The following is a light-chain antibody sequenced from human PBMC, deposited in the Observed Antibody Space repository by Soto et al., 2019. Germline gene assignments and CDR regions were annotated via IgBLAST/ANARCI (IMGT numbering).Light chain of an antibody. Sequence: EIVLTQFPGALSLSPGERVTLSCRASQTVSNTYLAWYQQKSGQAPKFLIYGASNRATGIPDRFSGSGSGTDFTFTVSRLEPEDFAVYYCQRYGALPPTFGGGTKVEIK. CDR3: QRYGALPPT. CDR1: QTVSNTY. V-gene: IGKV3-20*01. CDR2: GAS. J-gene: IGKJ4*01.